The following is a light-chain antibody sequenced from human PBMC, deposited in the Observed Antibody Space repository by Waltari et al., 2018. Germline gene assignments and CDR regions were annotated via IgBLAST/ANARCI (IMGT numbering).Light chain of an antibody. Sequence: SYDLTQPPSVSVSPGQTATITCFGDKLGDKYTSWYQQKPGQSPVLVIDEDNKRPPGIPERFSGSNSGNTATLTISGTQSMDEADYYCQAWDTFIFVFGLGTKVTVL. CDR3: QAWDTFIFV. CDR2: EDN. J-gene: IGLJ1*01. V-gene: IGLV3-1*01. CDR1: KLGDKY.